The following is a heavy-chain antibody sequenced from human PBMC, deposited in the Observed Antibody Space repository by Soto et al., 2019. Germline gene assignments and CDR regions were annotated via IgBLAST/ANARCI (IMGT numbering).Heavy chain of an antibody. CDR3: ARDPYYGSGSLTTDYGMDV. CDR2: IWYDGSNK. D-gene: IGHD3-10*01. Sequence: GESLKISCAASGFTFSSYGMHWVRQAPGKGLEWVAVIWYDGSNKYYADSVKGRFTISRDNSKNTLYLQMNSLRAEDTAVYYCARDPYYGSGSLTTDYGMDVWGQGTTVTVSS. V-gene: IGHV3-33*01. J-gene: IGHJ6*02. CDR1: GFTFSSYG.